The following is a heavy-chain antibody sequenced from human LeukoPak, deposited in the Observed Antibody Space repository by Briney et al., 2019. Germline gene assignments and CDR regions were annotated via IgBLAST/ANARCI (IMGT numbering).Heavy chain of an antibody. D-gene: IGHD2-2*02. Sequence: GASVKVSCKASGYTFTSYYMHWVRQAPGQGLEWMGIINPSGGSTSYAQKFQGRVTMTTDTSTSTAYMELRSLRSDDTAVYYCARDRVPAAIRDHYYYYMDVWGKGTTVTVSS. J-gene: IGHJ6*03. V-gene: IGHV1-46*01. CDR3: ARDRVPAAIRDHYYYYMDV. CDR1: GYTFTSYY. CDR2: INPSGGST.